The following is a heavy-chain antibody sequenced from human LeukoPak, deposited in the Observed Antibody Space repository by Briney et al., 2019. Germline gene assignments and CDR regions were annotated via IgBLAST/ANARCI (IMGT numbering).Heavy chain of an antibody. Sequence: SETLSLTRTVSGASVSSGSYYWSWIRQPPGKGLEWIGYIYYGGSTNYNPSLKSRVTISVDTSKNQFSLKLSSVTAADTAVYYCARGSRGYTYGWGQGTLVTVSS. V-gene: IGHV4-61*01. CDR1: GASVSSGSYY. CDR3: ARGSRGYTYG. D-gene: IGHD5-18*01. CDR2: IYYGGST. J-gene: IGHJ4*02.